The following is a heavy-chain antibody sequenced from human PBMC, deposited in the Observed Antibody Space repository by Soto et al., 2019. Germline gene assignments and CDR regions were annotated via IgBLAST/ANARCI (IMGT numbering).Heavy chain of an antibody. J-gene: IGHJ4*02. CDR3: ARRRVRGVISYFDY. CDR2: INYSGST. D-gene: IGHD3-10*01. V-gene: IGHV4-39*01. CDR1: AGSISSSSYY. Sequence: SETLSLTCTVSAGSISSSSYYWVLIRQPPGKGLDWIGSINYSGSTYYNPSLKGRVTISVDTSKNQFSLKLSSVTAADTAVYFCARRRVRGVISYFDYWGQGTLVTVSS.